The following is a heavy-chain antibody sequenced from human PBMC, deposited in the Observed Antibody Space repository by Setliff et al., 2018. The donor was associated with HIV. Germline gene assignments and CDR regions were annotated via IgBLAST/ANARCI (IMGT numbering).Heavy chain of an antibody. CDR2: IYDGGTT. V-gene: IGHV3-53*01. Sequence: EGSLRLSCVASGFSVNSNYMSWVRQAPGKRLEWVSIIYDGGTTYYGDSVKGRFSISRDYSKNTLYLQMNSLRAEDTAMYYCAKNMPSGDPFEYWGQGTLVTVSS. CDR1: GFSVNSNY. CDR3: AKNMPSGDPFEY. D-gene: IGHD7-27*01. J-gene: IGHJ4*02.